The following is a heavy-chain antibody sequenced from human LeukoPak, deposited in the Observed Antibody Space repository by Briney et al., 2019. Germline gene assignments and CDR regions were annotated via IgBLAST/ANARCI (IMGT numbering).Heavy chain of an antibody. D-gene: IGHD3-9*01. Sequence: GGSLRLSCAASGFTFSNYAMSWVRQAPGKGLEWVSAISGSGGGTQYADSVKGRFTISRDNSKNTVYLQMNSLRAEDTAVYYCANPVAAARPGFYDILTGYYNHYYYYYMDVWGKGTTVTVSS. CDR2: ISGSGGGT. CDR3: ANPVAAARPGFYDILTGYYNHYYYYYMDV. V-gene: IGHV3-23*01. CDR1: GFTFSNYA. J-gene: IGHJ6*03.